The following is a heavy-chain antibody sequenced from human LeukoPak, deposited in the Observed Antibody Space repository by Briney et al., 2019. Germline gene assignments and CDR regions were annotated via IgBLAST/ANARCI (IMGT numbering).Heavy chain of an antibody. CDR1: GDSISSSGYY. V-gene: IGHV4-39*01. CDR3: ARLPLYYYGSGSYQPDDAFDI. J-gene: IGHJ3*02. D-gene: IGHD3-10*01. Sequence: PSETLSLTCTVSGDSISSSGYYWGWIRQPPGKGLAWIGSIYYSGSTYYNPSLKSRVTISVDTSKNQFSLKLSSVTAADTAVYHCARLPLYYYGSGSYQPDDAFDIWGQGTMVTVSS. CDR2: IYYSGST.